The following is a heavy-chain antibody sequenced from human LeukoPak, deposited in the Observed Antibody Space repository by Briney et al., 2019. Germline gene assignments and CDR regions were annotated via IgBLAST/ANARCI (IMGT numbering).Heavy chain of an antibody. Sequence: GESLKISCKGSGYSFTSYWIGWVRQMPGKGLEWMGIIYPGDSDTRYSPSFQGQVTISADKSISTAYLQWSSLKASDTAMYYCARASGWELHLGAFDIWGQGTMVTVSS. V-gene: IGHV5-51*01. J-gene: IGHJ3*02. CDR1: GYSFTSYW. CDR3: ARASGWELHLGAFDI. D-gene: IGHD1-26*01. CDR2: IYPGDSDT.